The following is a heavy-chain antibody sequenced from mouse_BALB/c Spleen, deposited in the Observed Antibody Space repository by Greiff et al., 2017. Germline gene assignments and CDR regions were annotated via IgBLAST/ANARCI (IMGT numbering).Heavy chain of an antibody. D-gene: IGHD2-14*01. V-gene: IGHV1-7*01. CDR1: GYTFTSYW. CDR2: INPSTGYT. CDR3: ASHYRYDWFAY. J-gene: IGHJ3*01. Sequence: VQLQQSGAELAKPGASVKMSCKASGYTFTSYWMHWVKQRPGQGLEWIGYINPSTGYTEYNQKFKDKATLTADKSSSTAYMQLSSLTSEDSAVYDCASHYRYDWFAYWGQGTLVTVSA.